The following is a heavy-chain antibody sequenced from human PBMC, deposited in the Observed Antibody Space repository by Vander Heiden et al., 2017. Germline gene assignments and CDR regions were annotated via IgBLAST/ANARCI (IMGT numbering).Heavy chain of an antibody. V-gene: IGHV3-33*01. CDR2: IWYDGSNK. CDR1: GSTFSRYG. J-gene: IGHJ6*02. CDR3: AREHEYGMDV. Sequence: SAASGSTFSRYGMHCVRMAPGKGLEWVAVIWYDGSNKDYADSVKGRFTISRDNSKNTLYLHMNSLRAEDTAVYYCAREHEYGMDVGGQGTTVTVSS.